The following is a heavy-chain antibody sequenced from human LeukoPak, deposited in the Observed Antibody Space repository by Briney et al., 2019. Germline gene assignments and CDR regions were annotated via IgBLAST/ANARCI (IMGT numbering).Heavy chain of an antibody. CDR2: INWNGGST. CDR1: GFTFDDYG. V-gene: IGHV3-20*04. Sequence: RAGGSLRLSCAASGFTFDDYGMSWVRQAPGKGLEWVSGINWNGGSTGYADSVKGRFTISRDNAKNSLYLQMNSLRAEDTAVYYCAREGSGWYRRWYYMDVWGKGTTVTVSS. D-gene: IGHD6-19*01. CDR3: AREGSGWYRRWYYMDV. J-gene: IGHJ6*03.